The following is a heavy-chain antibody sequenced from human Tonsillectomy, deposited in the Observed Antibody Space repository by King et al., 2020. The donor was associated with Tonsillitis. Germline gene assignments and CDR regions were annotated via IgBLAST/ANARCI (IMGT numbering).Heavy chain of an antibody. J-gene: IGHJ3*02. CDR2: IWFHGNHK. V-gene: IGHV3-33*08. CDR1: AFDFSSFA. D-gene: IGHD5-12*01. Sequence: VQLVESGGGVVQPGRSLRLSCTASAFDFSSFAMHWFRQAPGKGLEWLAMIWFHGNHKYYADFVKGRFTISRDNSKSTLYLQMNSLRAEDTAVYYCARGGVGYSGYDGAFDIWGQGTMVTVSS. CDR3: ARGGVGYSGYDGAFDI.